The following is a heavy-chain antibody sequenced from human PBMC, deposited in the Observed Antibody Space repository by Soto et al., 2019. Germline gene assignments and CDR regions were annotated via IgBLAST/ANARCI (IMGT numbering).Heavy chain of an antibody. J-gene: IGHJ6*02. CDR3: ARGPGSSDWRFSYYYIDV. V-gene: IGHV1-8*01. D-gene: IGHD6-19*01. CDR2: MNPNSGDT. CDR1: FTSYD. Sequence: QVQLVQSGAEVKKPGASVKVSCTFTSYDINWVRQAPGQGLEWMAWMNPNSGDTRYAQKLQGRVTMTRNTSSFTAYMELRGLRSEDTAVYYCARGPGSSDWRFSYYYIDVWGQGTTVTVSS.